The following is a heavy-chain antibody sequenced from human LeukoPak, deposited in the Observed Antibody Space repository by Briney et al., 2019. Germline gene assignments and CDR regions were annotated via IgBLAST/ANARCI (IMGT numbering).Heavy chain of an antibody. Sequence: SETLSLTCTVSGGSVSSGSYYWSWIRQPPGKGLEWIGYIYYSGSTNYNPSLKSRVTISVDTSKNQFSLKLSSVTAADTAVYYCARDLGGPYWGQGTLVTVSS. D-gene: IGHD2-15*01. V-gene: IGHV4-61*01. CDR3: ARDLGGPY. CDR2: IYYSGST. CDR1: GGSVSSGSYY. J-gene: IGHJ4*02.